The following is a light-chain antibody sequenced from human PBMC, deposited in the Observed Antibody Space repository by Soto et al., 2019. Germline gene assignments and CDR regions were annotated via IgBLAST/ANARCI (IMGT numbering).Light chain of an antibody. CDR2: EVS. J-gene: IGLJ2*01. CDR1: SSDVGGYNY. CDR3: SSYAGSNNPVV. V-gene: IGLV2-8*01. Sequence: QSALTQPPSASGSPGQSVTISCTGTSSDVGGYNYVSWYQQHPGKAPKLMIYEVSKRHSGVPDRFSGSKSSNTASLTVSGLQAEDEADYYCSSYAGSNNPVVFGGGTKLTVL.